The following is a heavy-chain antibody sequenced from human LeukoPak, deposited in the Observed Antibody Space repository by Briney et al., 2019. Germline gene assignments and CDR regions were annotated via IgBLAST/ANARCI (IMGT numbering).Heavy chain of an antibody. Sequence: PSETLSLTCTVSGGSISSSSYYWGWIRQPPGKGLEWIGSIYYSGSTYYNPSLKSRVTISVDTSKNQFSLKLSSVTAADTAVYYCARHRLVVPAAYYYHYMDVWGKGTTVTVSS. CDR1: GGSISSSSYY. D-gene: IGHD2-2*01. CDR3: ARHRLVVPAAYYYHYMDV. CDR2: IYYSGST. V-gene: IGHV4-39*01. J-gene: IGHJ6*03.